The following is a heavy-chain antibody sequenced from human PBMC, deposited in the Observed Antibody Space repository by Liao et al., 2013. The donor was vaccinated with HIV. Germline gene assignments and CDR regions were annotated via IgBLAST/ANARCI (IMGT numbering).Heavy chain of an antibody. J-gene: IGHJ4*02. D-gene: IGHD3-16*01. CDR3: ARGFRLRLGLVDY. CDR2: INHSGST. Sequence: QVQLQESGPGLVKPSETLSLTCTVSGASISSYYWSWIRQPAGKGLEWIGEINHSGSTNYNPSLKRRLTISVHTSKNQFSLKLSSVTAADTAVYYCARGFRLRLGLVDYWGQGTLVTVSS. CDR1: GASISSYY. V-gene: IGHV4-59*12.